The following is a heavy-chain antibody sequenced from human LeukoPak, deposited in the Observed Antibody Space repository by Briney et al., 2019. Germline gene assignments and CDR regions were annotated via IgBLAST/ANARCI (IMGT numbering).Heavy chain of an antibody. CDR1: GGTFSSYA. V-gene: IGHV1-69*05. J-gene: IGHJ6*03. CDR3: ARTMGARLYYYYMDV. Sequence: GASVKVSCKASGGTFSSYAISWVRQAPGQGLEWMGGIIPIFGTANYAQKFQGRVTITTDESTSTAYMELSSLRSEDTAVYYCARTMGARLYYYYMDVWGKGTTVVVSS. CDR2: IIPIFGTA. D-gene: IGHD3-16*01.